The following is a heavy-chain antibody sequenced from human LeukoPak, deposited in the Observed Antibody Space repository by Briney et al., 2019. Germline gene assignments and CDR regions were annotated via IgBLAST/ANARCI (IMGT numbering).Heavy chain of an antibody. CDR1: GGSISSGGYY. CDR2: IYYSGST. D-gene: IGHD4-17*01. CDR3: ARGVGDYSYYYYYGMDV. V-gene: IGHV4-31*03. J-gene: IGHJ6*02. Sequence: PSETLSLTCTVSGGSISSGGYYWSWIRQHPGKGLEWIGYIYYSGSTYYNPSPKSRVTISVDTSKNQFSLKLSSVTAADTAVYYCARGVGDYSYYYYYGMDVWGQGTTVTVSS.